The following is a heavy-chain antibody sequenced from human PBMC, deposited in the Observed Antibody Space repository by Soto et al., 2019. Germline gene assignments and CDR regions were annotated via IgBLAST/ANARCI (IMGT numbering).Heavy chain of an antibody. CDR2: IYYSGST. CDR1: GGSISSSSYY. J-gene: IGHJ4*02. CDR3: ARHGREEVGARGALYLDY. D-gene: IGHD1-26*01. V-gene: IGHV4-39*01. Sequence: QLQLQESGPGLVKPSETLSLTCTVSGGSISSSSYYWGWIRQPPGKGLEWIGSIYYSGSTYYNPSLKSRVTISVDTSKNQFSLKLSSVTAADTAVYYCARHGREEVGARGALYLDYWGQGTLVTVSS.